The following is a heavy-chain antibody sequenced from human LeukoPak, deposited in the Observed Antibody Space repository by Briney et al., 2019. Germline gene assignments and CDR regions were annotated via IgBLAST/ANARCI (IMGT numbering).Heavy chain of an antibody. V-gene: IGHV1-46*01. D-gene: IGHD1-26*01. CDR3: ARDAEGGDFDY. CDR1: GYTFTSYY. CDR2: INPSGGST. J-gene: IGHJ4*02. Sequence: ASVKVSCKASGYTFTSYYMHWVRQAPGQGLEWMGIINPSGGSTSYAQKFQGRVTMTRDMSTSTVYMELSSLRSEDTAVYYCARDAEGGDFDYWGQGTRVSVSS.